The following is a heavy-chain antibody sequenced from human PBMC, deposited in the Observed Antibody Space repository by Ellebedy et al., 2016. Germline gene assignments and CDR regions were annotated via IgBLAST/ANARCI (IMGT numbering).Heavy chain of an antibody. V-gene: IGHV3-23*01. D-gene: IGHD2-15*01. J-gene: IGHJ5*02. CDR3: ARGVGSGWFDP. Sequence: GGSLRLSCAASGLTLTNFAMSWVRQAPGKGLEWVSSIFGSDNTLYADSVQGRFTISRDNSKNTLYLQMNSLRAEDTAVYYCARGVGSGWFDPWGQGTLVTVSS. CDR1: GLTLTNFA. CDR2: IFGSDNT.